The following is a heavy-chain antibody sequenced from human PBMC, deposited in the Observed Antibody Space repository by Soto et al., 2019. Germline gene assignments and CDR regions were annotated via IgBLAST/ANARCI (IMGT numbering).Heavy chain of an antibody. CDR3: ARYIPGVRYYGMDV. CDR2: ISDSGTLT. CDR1: GFTFSSYA. V-gene: IGHV3-23*01. J-gene: IGHJ6*02. Sequence: EVQLLESGGGLVQPGGSLRLSCAASGFTFSSYAMKWVRQAPGKGLEWVSLISDSGTLTYYADSVKGRFTISRDNSGNTLCLQMYSRRAEDTAVYYCARYIPGVRYYGMDVWGQGTTVTVSS. D-gene: IGHD2-2*01.